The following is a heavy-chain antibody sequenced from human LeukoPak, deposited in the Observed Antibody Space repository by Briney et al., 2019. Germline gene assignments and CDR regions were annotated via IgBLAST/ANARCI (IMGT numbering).Heavy chain of an antibody. J-gene: IGHJ4*02. CDR1: GYTFTSYG. Sequence: ASVKISCKASGYTFTSYGITWVRQAPGQGLEWMGWISAYNGNTNYAQKLQGRVTMTTDTSTSTAYMELRSLRSDDTAVYYCARDRIVGARSDYWGQGTLVTVSS. D-gene: IGHD1-26*01. V-gene: IGHV1-18*01. CDR3: ARDRIVGARSDY. CDR2: ISAYNGNT.